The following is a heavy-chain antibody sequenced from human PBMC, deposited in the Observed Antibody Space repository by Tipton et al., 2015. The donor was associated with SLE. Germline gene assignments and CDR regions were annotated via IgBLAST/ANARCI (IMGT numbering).Heavy chain of an antibody. CDR2: ISASGGRT. V-gene: IGHV3-21*01. CDR3: ARDSYYCYGMDV. Sequence: SLRLSCAASGFMFSNYGMNWVRQAPGKGLEWVSSISASGGRTYYADSVKGRFTISRDNAKNSLYLQMNSLRAEDTAVYYCARDSYYCYGMDVWGQGTTVTVSS. CDR1: GFMFSNYG. J-gene: IGHJ6*02.